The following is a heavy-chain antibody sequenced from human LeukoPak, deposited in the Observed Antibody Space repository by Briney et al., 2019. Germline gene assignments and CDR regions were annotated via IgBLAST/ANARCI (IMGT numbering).Heavy chain of an antibody. D-gene: IGHD1-26*01. CDR1: GYTFTSYG. CDR3: ARVGATPGRVFFDY. J-gene: IGHJ4*02. CDR2: INTNTGNP. V-gene: IGHV7-4-1*02. Sequence: ASVKVSCKASGYTFTSYGISWVRQAPGQGLEWMGWINTNTGNPTYAQGFTGRFVFSLDTSVSTAYLQISSLKAEDTAVYYCARVGATPGRVFFDYWGQGTLVTVSS.